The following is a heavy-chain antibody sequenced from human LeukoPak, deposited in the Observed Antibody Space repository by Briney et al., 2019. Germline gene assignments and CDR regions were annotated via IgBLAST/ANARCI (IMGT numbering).Heavy chain of an antibody. CDR2: ISGSGGST. D-gene: IGHD2-2*01. V-gene: IGHV3-23*01. CDR1: GFTFSSHA. CDR3: AKRPIPAGARRAFDI. Sequence: GGSLRLSCAASGFTFSSHAMSWVRQAPGKGLEWVSAISGSGGSTYYADSVKGRFTISRDNSKNTLYLQMNSLRAEDTAVYYCAKRPIPAGARRAFDIWGQGTMVTVSS. J-gene: IGHJ3*02.